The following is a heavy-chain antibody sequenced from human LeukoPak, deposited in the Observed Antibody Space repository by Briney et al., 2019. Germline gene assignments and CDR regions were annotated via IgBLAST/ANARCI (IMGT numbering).Heavy chain of an antibody. CDR2: ISGSGGST. CDR3: AKGRPYSSSWYYFDY. D-gene: IGHD6-13*01. Sequence: PGGSLRLSCAASGFTFTSYAMSWVRQAPGKGLEWVSAISGSGGSTYYADSVKGRFTISRDNSKNTLYLQMNSLRAEDTAVYYCAKGRPYSSSWYYFDYWGQGTLVTVSS. J-gene: IGHJ4*02. V-gene: IGHV3-23*01. CDR1: GFTFTSYA.